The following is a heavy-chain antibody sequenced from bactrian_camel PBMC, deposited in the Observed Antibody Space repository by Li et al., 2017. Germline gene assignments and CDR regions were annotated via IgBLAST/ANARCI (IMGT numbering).Heavy chain of an antibody. CDR2: IITADGT. V-gene: IGHV3S55*01. J-gene: IGHJ6*01. Sequence: HVQLVESGGGPVQAGGSLRLSCLASGATQDIGCMGWFRQAPGKERTRVAAIITADGTRVANSVKGRFTISKDNAKNILYLQMNSLKPEDTGLYYCSATSLYYSDYLSRPDVGYRGQGTQVTVS. D-gene: IGHD4*01. CDR3: SATSLYYSDYLSRPDVGY. CDR1: GATQDIGC.